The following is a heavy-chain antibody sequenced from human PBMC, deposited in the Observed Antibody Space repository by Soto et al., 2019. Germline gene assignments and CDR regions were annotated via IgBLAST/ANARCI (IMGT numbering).Heavy chain of an antibody. J-gene: IGHJ4*02. CDR2: ISGDGVTT. V-gene: IGHV3-74*01. CDR1: GFPFSSYW. D-gene: IGHD3-9*01. Sequence: EVQLVESGGDLVQRGGSLRLSCAASGFPFSSYWMHWVRHTPGKGLDWVARISGDGVTTYYAASVTGGFTVSRDNAKNTLSLQISGLRAEDTAVYYCAREYYGLLTGSYTDYWGQGTLVSVSS. CDR3: AREYYGLLTGSYTDY.